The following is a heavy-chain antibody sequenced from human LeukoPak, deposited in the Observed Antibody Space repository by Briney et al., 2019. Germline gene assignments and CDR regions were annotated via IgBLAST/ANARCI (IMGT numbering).Heavy chain of an antibody. J-gene: IGHJ4*02. Sequence: GGSLRLSCAASGLTFSSYPMHWVRQAPGKGLEWVAVISYDGSNKYYADSVKGRFTISRDNSKNTLYLQMNSLRAEDTAVYYCATPLDYYDRSDSHQGGDWGQGTLVTVSS. CDR2: ISYDGSNK. CDR1: GLTFSSYP. CDR3: ATPLDYYDRSDSHQGGD. D-gene: IGHD3-22*01. V-gene: IGHV3-30*04.